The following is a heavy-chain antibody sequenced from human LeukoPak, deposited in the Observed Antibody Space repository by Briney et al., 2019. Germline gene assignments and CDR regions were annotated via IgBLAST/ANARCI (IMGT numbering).Heavy chain of an antibody. CDR2: INHSGST. Sequence: SETLSLTCVVYGVSFSNYYWNWIRQTPGKGLEWIGEINHSGSTNYNPSLKSRVTMSVDMSKNQFSLTLNSLTAADTAVYFCSRGGIDLTTPFGDCWGQGTLVTVSS. CDR3: SRGGIDLTTPFGDC. J-gene: IGHJ4*02. D-gene: IGHD2-15*01. V-gene: IGHV4-34*01. CDR1: GVSFSNYY.